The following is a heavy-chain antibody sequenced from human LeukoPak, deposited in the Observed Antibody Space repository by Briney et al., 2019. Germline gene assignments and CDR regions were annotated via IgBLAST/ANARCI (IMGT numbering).Heavy chain of an antibody. J-gene: IGHJ4*02. D-gene: IGHD6-19*01. V-gene: IGHV3-30*02. CDR2: IRNNGDNK. Sequence: GGSLRLSCAASGFTFSTYGMHWVRQDPGKGLEWVSFIRNNGDNKYYADSVRGRFTISRDNSKNTLYLQMNTLRTDDTAVYYCVTSKGAGYFDYWGQGTLVTVSS. CDR3: VTSKGAGYFDY. CDR1: GFTFSTYG.